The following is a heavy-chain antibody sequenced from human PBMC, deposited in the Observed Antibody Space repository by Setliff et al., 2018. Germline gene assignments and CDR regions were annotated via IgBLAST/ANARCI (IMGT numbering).Heavy chain of an antibody. V-gene: IGHV4-61*09. J-gene: IGHJ4*02. Sequence: SETLSLTCSVSGGSISSGSDYWTWIRQPAGKGLEWIGHIYTRGITNYNPSLKSRVTISVDTSKNQFSLKLSSVTAADTAVYFCARGRNVAARLFDSWGQGTLVTVSS. CDR1: GGSISSGSDY. D-gene: IGHD6-6*01. CDR2: IYTRGIT. CDR3: ARGRNVAARLFDS.